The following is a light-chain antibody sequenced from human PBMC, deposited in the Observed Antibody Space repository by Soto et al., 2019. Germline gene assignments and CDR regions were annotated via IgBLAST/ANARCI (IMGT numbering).Light chain of an antibody. Sequence: EIVMTQSPDTLSVSPGERATLSCRASKSFSRSYLSWYQQQPDQATRLLIYGSTKRASGIADRFSGSGCGTDITLTISILEPEYVAVYYCQHRSNWRRTFGQGTKVDI. V-gene: IGKV3D-20*02. J-gene: IGKJ1*01. CDR3: QHRSNWRRT. CDR2: GST. CDR1: KSFSRSY.